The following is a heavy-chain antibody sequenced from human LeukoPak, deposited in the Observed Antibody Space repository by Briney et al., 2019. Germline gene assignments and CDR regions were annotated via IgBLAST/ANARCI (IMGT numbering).Heavy chain of an antibody. Sequence: GGSLRLSCAASGFTFSSYAMHWVRQAPGKGLEWVAFIRFDGSNKYYADSVKGRFTISRDNSKNTLYLQMNSLRAEDTAVYYCARAAPIAAAYGAFDYWGQGTLVTVSS. CDR1: GFTFSSYA. D-gene: IGHD6-13*01. V-gene: IGHV3-30*02. CDR2: IRFDGSNK. CDR3: ARAAPIAAAYGAFDY. J-gene: IGHJ4*02.